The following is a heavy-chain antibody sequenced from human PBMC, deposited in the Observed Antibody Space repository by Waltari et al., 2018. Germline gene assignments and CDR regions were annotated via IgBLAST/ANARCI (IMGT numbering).Heavy chain of an antibody. D-gene: IGHD6-19*01. J-gene: IGHJ5*02. CDR2: FYYSGST. CDR3: ARGYSSGWAPLRGWFDP. Sequence: QLQLQESGPGLVKPSETLSLTCTVSGGSINSSSYYWGWIRQPPWKGLEWIGSFYYSGSTDNNPSLKSRVTISCDTSKTQFSLKLSSVTAADTAVYYCARGYSSGWAPLRGWFDPWGQGTLVTVSS. CDR1: GGSINSSSYY. V-gene: IGHV4-39*01.